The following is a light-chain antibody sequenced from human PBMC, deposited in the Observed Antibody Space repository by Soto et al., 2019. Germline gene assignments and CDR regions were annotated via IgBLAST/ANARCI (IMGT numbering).Light chain of an antibody. CDR3: QQYNNWPPGAT. Sequence: DIVMTQSPATLSVSPGERVTLSCRASRTVSTNLAWYQQKPGQAPRLLIYYTSTRATGIPARFSGSGSDKEFTLTISSLQSEDSAVYYCQQYNNWPPGATFGPGTNVEIK. V-gene: IGKV3-15*01. CDR2: YTS. J-gene: IGKJ3*01. CDR1: RTVSTN.